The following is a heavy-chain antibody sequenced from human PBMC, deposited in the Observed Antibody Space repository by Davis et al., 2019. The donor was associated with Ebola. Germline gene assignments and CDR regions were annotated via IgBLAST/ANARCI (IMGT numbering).Heavy chain of an antibody. CDR3: ARDGGYCSGGSCNNGPGWFDP. Sequence: SETLSLTCTVSGGSISSYYWSWIRQPPGKGLEWIGYIYYSGSTNYNPSLKSRVTISVDTSKNQFSLKLSSVTAADTAVYYCARDGGYCSGGSCNNGPGWFDPWGQGTLVTVSS. J-gene: IGHJ5*02. D-gene: IGHD2-15*01. V-gene: IGHV4-59*01. CDR2: IYYSGST. CDR1: GGSISSYY.